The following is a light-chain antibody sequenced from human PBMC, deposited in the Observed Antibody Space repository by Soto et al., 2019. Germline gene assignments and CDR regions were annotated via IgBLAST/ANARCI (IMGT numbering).Light chain of an antibody. J-gene: IGKJ5*01. CDR1: QSASSSN. CDR3: QQYGSSLIT. Sequence: EIVLTQSPGNLSLSPGERATLSCRASQSASSSNLAWYQQKTGQXPRLLIYGASSRATGIPDRFSGSVSGTDLTLNIRRLEPEDCEVYYGQQYGSSLITFGQGTRLEIK. CDR2: GAS. V-gene: IGKV3-20*01.